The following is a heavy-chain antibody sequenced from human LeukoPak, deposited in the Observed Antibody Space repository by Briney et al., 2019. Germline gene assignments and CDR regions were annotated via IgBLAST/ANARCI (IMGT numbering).Heavy chain of an antibody. Sequence: ASVKVSCKASGYTFTGYYMHWVRQAPGQGLEWMGWINPNSGGTNYAQKFQGWVTMTRDTSISTAYMELSRLRSEDTAVYYCATGYTMIVVVTLHYWGQGTLVTVSS. D-gene: IGHD3-22*01. V-gene: IGHV1-2*04. CDR3: ATGYTMIVVVTLHY. CDR1: GYTFTGYY. J-gene: IGHJ4*02. CDR2: INPNSGGT.